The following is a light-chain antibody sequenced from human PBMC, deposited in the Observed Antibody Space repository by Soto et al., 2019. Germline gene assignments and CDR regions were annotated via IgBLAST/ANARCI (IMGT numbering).Light chain of an antibody. J-gene: IGKJ4*01. V-gene: IGKV1-5*03. CDR3: QQYNTYPLT. CDR1: QSISTW. CDR2: KAS. Sequence: DIQMTQSPSTLSASVGDRVTITCRASQSISTWLAWYQQKPGKAPKLLIYKASSLESGVPSRFSGSGSGTEFTLTFSSLQPDDFATYYCQQYNTYPLTFGGRNTVELK.